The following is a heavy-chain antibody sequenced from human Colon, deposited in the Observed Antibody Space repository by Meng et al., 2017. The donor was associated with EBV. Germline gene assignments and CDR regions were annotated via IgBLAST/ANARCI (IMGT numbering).Heavy chain of an antibody. V-gene: IGHV4-34*01. CDR2: IDHRGNP. D-gene: IGHD3-10*01. J-gene: IGHJ5*02. Sequence: VQLQQWGGGLLKPSDTLSRSSAVYGGSFRDYSWTWIRHPPGKGLEWIGEIDHRGNPKYNPSLKSRVTISLDTSKKQFSLKVSSVTAADSAVYYCARRGPSGNFSPWSQGALVTVSS. CDR1: GGSFRDYS. CDR3: ARRGPSGNFSP.